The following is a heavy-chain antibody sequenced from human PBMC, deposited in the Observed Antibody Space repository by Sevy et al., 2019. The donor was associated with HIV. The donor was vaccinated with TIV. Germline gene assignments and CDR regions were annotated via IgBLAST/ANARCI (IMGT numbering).Heavy chain of an antibody. V-gene: IGHV3-7*01. CDR2: IKQDGSEK. D-gene: IGHD6-13*01. CDR3: ARGGSSWMDNWFDP. J-gene: IGHJ5*02. Sequence: GGSLRLSCAASGFTFSSYWMSWVRQAPGKGLEWVANIKQDGSEKYYVDSVKGRFTISRDNAKNSLYLQMNSLRAEDTAVYYCARGGSSWMDNWFDPWGQGTLVTVSS. CDR1: GFTFSSYW.